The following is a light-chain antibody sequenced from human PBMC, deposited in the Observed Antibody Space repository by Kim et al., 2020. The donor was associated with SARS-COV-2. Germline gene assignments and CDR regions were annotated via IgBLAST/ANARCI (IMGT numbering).Light chain of an antibody. CDR3: QQYNESPRT. CDR1: QSVGDDD. J-gene: IGKJ3*01. V-gene: IGKV3-20*01. CDR2: AAN. Sequence: YPGERATLACRASQSVGDDDLAWYQQKPGQPPRLLMYAANIRATGIPDRFRGSGSGADFTLTISGLQPEDFAVYFCQQYNESPRTFGPGTKVDIK.